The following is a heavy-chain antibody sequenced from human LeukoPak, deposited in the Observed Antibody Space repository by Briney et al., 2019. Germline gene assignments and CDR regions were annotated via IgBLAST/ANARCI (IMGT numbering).Heavy chain of an antibody. CDR3: AVAISDYDFWSGYPRRPYYFDY. CDR1: GGTFSSYA. J-gene: IGHJ4*02. CDR2: IIPIFGTA. V-gene: IGHV1-69*13. D-gene: IGHD3-3*01. Sequence: SVKVSCKASGGTFSSYAISWVRQAPGQGLEWMGGIIPIFGTANYAQKFQGRVTITADESTSTAYMELSSLRSEDTAVYYCAVAISDYDFWSGYPRRPYYFDYWGQGTLVTVSS.